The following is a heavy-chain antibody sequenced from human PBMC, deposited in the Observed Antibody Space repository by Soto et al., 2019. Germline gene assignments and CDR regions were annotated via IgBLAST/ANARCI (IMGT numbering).Heavy chain of an antibody. D-gene: IGHD4-17*01. CDR3: ARDVDADFRTDFDY. CDR1: GYTFTSYA. CDR2: INAGNGNT. V-gene: IGHV1-3*01. J-gene: IGHJ4*02. Sequence: ASVKVSCKASGYTFTSYAIHWVRQAPGQRLEWMGWINAGNGNTKYSQKFQGRFTISRDNAENSVYLEMDSLRAEDTALYYCARDVDADFRTDFDYWGRGTLVTVSS.